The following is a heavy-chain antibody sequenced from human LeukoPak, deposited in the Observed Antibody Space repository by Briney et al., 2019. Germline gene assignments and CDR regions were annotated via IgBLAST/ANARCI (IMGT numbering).Heavy chain of an antibody. CDR3: AKQLGYCSDGSCYFPY. Sequence: PGGSLRLSCAASGFIFSNYPMHWVRQAPGKGLEWVAVISADGNNEHYADSARGRFTLSRDNAKSTAYLQMNSLRSEDTAVYYCAKQLGYCSDGSCYFPYWGQGTLVTVSS. D-gene: IGHD2-15*01. CDR1: GFIFSNYP. V-gene: IGHV3-30-3*02. CDR2: ISADGNNE. J-gene: IGHJ4*02.